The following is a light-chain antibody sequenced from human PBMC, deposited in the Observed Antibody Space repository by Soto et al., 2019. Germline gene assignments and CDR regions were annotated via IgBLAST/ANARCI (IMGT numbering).Light chain of an antibody. CDR1: QSFSGAS. Sequence: EIVLTQSPGTLSLSPGERATLSCRAGQSFSGASLGWFQQKPGQAPRLLIYGASSRATGIPDRFSGSATGTDFTLTISRLEPEDFAVYYCQQYGYSPKNFGQGTRLEIK. V-gene: IGKV3-20*01. CDR3: QQYGYSPKN. CDR2: GAS. J-gene: IGKJ5*01.